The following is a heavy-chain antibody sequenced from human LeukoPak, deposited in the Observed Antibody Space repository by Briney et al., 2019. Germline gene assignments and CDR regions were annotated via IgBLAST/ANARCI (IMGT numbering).Heavy chain of an antibody. CDR1: GFTFSSYW. V-gene: IGHV3-7*01. J-gene: IGHJ4*02. Sequence: GGSLRLSCAASGFTFSSYWMSWVRQAPGKGLEWVANIKQEGSEKNYVDSVKGRFTISRDNAKNSLYLQMNSLRAEDTSVYYCASRIVATIGYYFDYWGQGTLVTVSS. CDR2: IKQEGSEK. CDR3: ASRIVATIGYYFDY. D-gene: IGHD5-12*01.